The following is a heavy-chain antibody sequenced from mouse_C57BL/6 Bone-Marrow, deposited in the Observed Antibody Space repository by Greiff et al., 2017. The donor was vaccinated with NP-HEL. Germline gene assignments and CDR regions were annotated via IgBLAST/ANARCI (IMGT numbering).Heavy chain of an antibody. CDR2: ISSGGSYT. V-gene: IGHV5-6*01. J-gene: IGHJ3*01. CDR1: RFTFSSYG. D-gene: IGHD2-1*01. Sequence: EVHLVESGGDLVKPGGSLKLSCAASRFTFSSYGMSWVRQTPDKRLEWVATISSGGSYTYYPDSVKGRFTISRDNAKNTLYLQMSSLKSEDTAMYYCARGGNYPFAYWGQGTLVTVSA. CDR3: ARGGNYPFAY.